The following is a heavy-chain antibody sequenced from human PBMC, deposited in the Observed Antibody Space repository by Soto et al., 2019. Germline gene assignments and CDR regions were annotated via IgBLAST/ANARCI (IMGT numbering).Heavy chain of an antibody. D-gene: IGHD2-2*01. Sequence: PGWSLRLSCAASGFTFSSYAMSWVRQAPGKGLEWVSAISGSGGSTYYADSVKGRFTISRDNSKNTLYLQMNSLRAEDTAVYYCANDIVVVPAVDYWGQGTLVTVSS. CDR2: ISGSGGST. J-gene: IGHJ4*02. CDR1: GFTFSSYA. CDR3: ANDIVVVPAVDY. V-gene: IGHV3-23*01.